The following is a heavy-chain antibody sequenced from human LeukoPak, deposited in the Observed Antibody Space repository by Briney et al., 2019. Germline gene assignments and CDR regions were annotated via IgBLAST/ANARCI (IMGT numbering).Heavy chain of an antibody. Sequence: SETLSLTCTVSGGSISSYYWSWIRQPPGKGLEWIGYIYFSGSTNYNPSLKSRVTISVDTSKNQFSLKLSSVTAADTAVYYCARGLRVRGVMLNDAFDIWGKGTTVTVSS. CDR2: IYFSGST. J-gene: IGHJ3*02. CDR1: GGSISSYY. CDR3: ARGLRVRGVMLNDAFDI. V-gene: IGHV4-59*01. D-gene: IGHD3-10*01.